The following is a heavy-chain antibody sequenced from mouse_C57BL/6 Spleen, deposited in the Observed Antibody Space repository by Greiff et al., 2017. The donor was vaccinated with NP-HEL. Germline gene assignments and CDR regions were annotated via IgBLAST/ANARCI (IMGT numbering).Heavy chain of an antibody. CDR2: IWGDGST. CDR1: GFSFTSYG. J-gene: IGHJ1*03. V-gene: IGHV2-3*01. CDR3: AKGGIYYDYEGYFDV. Sequence: VMLVESGPGLVAPSQSLSITCTVSGFSFTSYGVSWVRQPPGKGLEWLGVIWGDGSTNYHSALISILSISKDNSKSQVFLKLNSLQTADTATYYCAKGGIYYDYEGYFDVWGTGTTVTVSS. D-gene: IGHD2-4*01.